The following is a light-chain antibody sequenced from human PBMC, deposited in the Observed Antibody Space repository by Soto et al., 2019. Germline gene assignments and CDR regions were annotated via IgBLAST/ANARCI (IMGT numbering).Light chain of an antibody. J-gene: IGKJ3*01. V-gene: IGKV3-11*01. CDR2: DAS. CDR1: QSVSSY. CDR3: QQRSNWPSFT. Sequence: EIVLTQSPATLSLSPGERATLSCRASQSVSSYLAWYQQKPGQAPRLLIYDASNRAPGIPARFSGSGSGTDFTLTISSLEPEDFAVYYCQQRSNWPSFTFGPGTKVDIK.